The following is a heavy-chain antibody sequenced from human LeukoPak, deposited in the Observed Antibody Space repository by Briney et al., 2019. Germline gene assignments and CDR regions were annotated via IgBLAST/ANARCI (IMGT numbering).Heavy chain of an antibody. CDR3: ARRAGAYSHPYDY. V-gene: IGHV3-30*02. J-gene: IGHJ4*02. Sequence: GGSLRLSCAASGFTFSYYGMHWVRQAPGKGLEWVAFIRYDGNDKFYAESVKGRFTISRDNSKNTLYLQMNSLRAEDTAVYYCARRAGAYSHPYDYWGQGTLVTVSS. D-gene: IGHD4/OR15-4a*01. CDR2: IRYDGNDK. CDR1: GFTFSYYG.